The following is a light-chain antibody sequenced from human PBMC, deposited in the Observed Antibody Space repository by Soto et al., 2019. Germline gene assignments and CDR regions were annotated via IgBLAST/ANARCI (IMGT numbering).Light chain of an antibody. CDR3: QQYGYSSWT. V-gene: IGKV3-20*01. Sequence: EIVLTQSPGTLSLSPGERATLSCRASQSVDSKYLAWYQQKPGQAPRILIFAASSRDTGIPDRFSGSGSGTDFTLTISRLEPGDFAVYYCQQYGYSSWTFGQGTKVDIK. CDR1: QSVDSKY. CDR2: AAS. J-gene: IGKJ1*01.